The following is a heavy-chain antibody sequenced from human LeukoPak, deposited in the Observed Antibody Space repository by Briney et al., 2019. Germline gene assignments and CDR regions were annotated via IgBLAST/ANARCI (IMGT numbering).Heavy chain of an antibody. CDR3: AKDGSGYYYYYYMDV. CDR2: ISSSGSTI. Sequence: GGSLRLSCAASGFTFSSYEMNWVRQAPGKGLEWVSYISSSGSTIYYADSVKGRFTISRDNSKNTLYLQMNSLRAEETAVYYCAKDGSGYYYYYYMDVWGKGTTVTVSS. J-gene: IGHJ6*03. V-gene: IGHV3-48*03. D-gene: IGHD3-3*01. CDR1: GFTFSSYE.